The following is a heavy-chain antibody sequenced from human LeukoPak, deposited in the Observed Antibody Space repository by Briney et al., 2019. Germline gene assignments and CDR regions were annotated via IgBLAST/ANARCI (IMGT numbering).Heavy chain of an antibody. Sequence: PSETLSLTCTVSGGSISSYYWSWIRQPAGKGLEWIGRIYTSGSTNYNPSLKSRVTMSVDTSKNQFSLKLSSVTAADTAVYYCARDPIAVAGTNWFDPWGQGTLVTVSS. CDR3: ARDPIAVAGTNWFDP. V-gene: IGHV4-4*07. CDR2: IYTSGST. D-gene: IGHD6-19*01. J-gene: IGHJ5*02. CDR1: GGSISSYY.